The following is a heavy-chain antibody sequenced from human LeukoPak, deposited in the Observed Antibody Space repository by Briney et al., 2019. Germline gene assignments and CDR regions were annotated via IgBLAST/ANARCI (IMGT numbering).Heavy chain of an antibody. D-gene: IGHD5-24*01. CDR3: ARVPRDGYNSWSPGDF. Sequence: GGSLRLSCAASGLTFSNYNMNWVRQAPGKGVEWVSYISSSSRILYYADSVKGRFTISRDNAKNSLYLQMNSLRAEDTAVYYCARVPRDGYNSWSPGDFRGQGTLVTVSS. V-gene: IGHV3-48*01. CDR2: ISSSSRIL. CDR1: GLTFSNYN. J-gene: IGHJ4*02.